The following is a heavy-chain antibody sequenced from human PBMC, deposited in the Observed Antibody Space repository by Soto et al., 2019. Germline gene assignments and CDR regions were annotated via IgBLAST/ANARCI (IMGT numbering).Heavy chain of an antibody. J-gene: IGHJ6*02. V-gene: IGHV1-18*01. D-gene: IGHD6-19*01. CDR3: ARDQGLPYYYYCMDV. Sequence: QVRLVQSGAEVKKPGASVKVSCKASGYTLTSYGIIWVRQAPGQGLAWMGWISAYNGNTNYAQKLQGRVNMTTDPSTSTGYMELRSLRSDDTAVYYFARDQGLPYYYYCMDVWGQGTTVTVSS. CDR2: ISAYNGNT. CDR1: GYTLTSYG.